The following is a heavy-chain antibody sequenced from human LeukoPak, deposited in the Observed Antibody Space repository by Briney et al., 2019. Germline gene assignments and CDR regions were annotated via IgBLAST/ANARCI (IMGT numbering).Heavy chain of an antibody. V-gene: IGHV1-3*01. CDR2: INAGNGNT. D-gene: IGHD3-22*01. J-gene: IGHJ4*02. CDR1: GYTFINYA. Sequence: GASVTVSCKASGYTFINYAIHWVRQAPGQRLEWMGWINAGNGNTKYSQKFQGRVTITRDTSASTAYMELSSLRSEDTAVYYCARRGSSGYYLSYWGQGTLVTVSS. CDR3: ARRGSSGYYLSY.